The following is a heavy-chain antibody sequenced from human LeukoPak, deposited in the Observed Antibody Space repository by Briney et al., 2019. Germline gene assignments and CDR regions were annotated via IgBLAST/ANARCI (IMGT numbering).Heavy chain of an antibody. CDR1: GFTFSNYG. J-gene: IGHJ4*02. Sequence: PGGFLRLSCAASGFTFSNYGMNWVRQAPGKGLEWVSGIGGLGDRIYYADSVRGRFTISRDNSKNTLYLQMNSLRAEDTAVYYCSRAGPSSSWHQFDYWGQGTLVTVSS. CDR2: IGGLGDRI. D-gene: IGHD6-13*01. V-gene: IGHV3-23*01. CDR3: SRAGPSSSWHQFDY.